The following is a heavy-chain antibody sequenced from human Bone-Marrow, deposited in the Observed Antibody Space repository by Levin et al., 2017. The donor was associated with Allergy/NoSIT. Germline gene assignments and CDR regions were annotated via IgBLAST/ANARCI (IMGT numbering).Heavy chain of an antibody. CDR1: GDSVISGHYY. J-gene: IGHJ5*01. V-gene: IGHV4-31*03. Sequence: SQTLSLTCTVSGDSVISGHYYWSWIRQSPGKGLEWIGHSYYSGTAYYNPSLKSRLTISVDTSQNQFSLNLNSVTAADTAVYYCARVRNAGGRGWFDSWGQGTLVTVSS. CDR2: SYYSGTA. D-gene: IGHD2-8*02. CDR3: ARVRNAGGRGWFDS.